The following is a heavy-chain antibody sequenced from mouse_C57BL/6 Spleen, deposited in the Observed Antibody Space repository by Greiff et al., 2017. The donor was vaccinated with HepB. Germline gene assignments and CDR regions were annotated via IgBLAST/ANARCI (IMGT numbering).Heavy chain of an antibody. CDR3: ARGLPPYYAMDY. J-gene: IGHJ4*01. CDR1: GYAFSSSW. V-gene: IGHV1-82*01. Sequence: VQVVESGPELVKPGASVKISCKASGYAFSSSWMNWVKQRPGKGLEWIGRIYPGDGDTNYNGKFKGKATLTADKSSSTAYMQLSSLTSEDSAVYFCARGLPPYYAMDYWGQGTSVTVSS. D-gene: IGHD5-5*01. CDR2: IYPGDGDT.